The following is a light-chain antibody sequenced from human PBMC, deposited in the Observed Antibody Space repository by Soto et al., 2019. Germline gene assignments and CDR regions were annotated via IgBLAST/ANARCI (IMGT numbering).Light chain of an antibody. CDR3: QQRSNWPWT. Sequence: EIVLTQSPATQSLSPGERATVSCRASQSVSSYLAWYQQKPGQAPRLLIYDASNRATGIPARFSGSGSGTDFTLTISSLEPEDFAVYYCQQRSNWPWTFGHGTKVDI. J-gene: IGKJ1*01. CDR1: QSVSSY. V-gene: IGKV3-11*01. CDR2: DAS.